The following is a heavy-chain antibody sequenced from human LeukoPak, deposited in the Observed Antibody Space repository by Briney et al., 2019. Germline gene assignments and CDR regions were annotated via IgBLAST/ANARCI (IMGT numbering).Heavy chain of an antibody. CDR2: IYHGGST. V-gene: IGHV4-38-2*01. CDR3: ARFTFGGVIAIDS. Sequence: SETLSLTCAVSGYSISSGYYWGWIRPPPGKGLEGIGSIYHGGSTYYNPSLMSRVAISVDTSKNQFSLKLTSVTAADTAVYYCARFTFGGVIAIDSWGQGTLVTVSS. D-gene: IGHD3-16*02. J-gene: IGHJ4*02. CDR1: GYSISSGYY.